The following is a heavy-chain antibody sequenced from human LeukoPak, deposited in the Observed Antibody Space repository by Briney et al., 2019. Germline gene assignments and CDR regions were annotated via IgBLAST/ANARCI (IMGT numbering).Heavy chain of an antibody. V-gene: IGHV4-38-2*02. CDR2: IYPSEST. D-gene: IGHD3-10*01. Sequence: SETLSLTCTVSGYSFSSGSYWGWIRQPPGKGLEWIGSIYPSESTYYNPSLQSRVTISEDTSKSQFSLKLSSVTAADTAVYYCASDKGGYYGSGSSDYWGQGTLVTVSS. CDR3: ASDKGGYYGSGSSDY. CDR1: GYSFSSGSY. J-gene: IGHJ4*02.